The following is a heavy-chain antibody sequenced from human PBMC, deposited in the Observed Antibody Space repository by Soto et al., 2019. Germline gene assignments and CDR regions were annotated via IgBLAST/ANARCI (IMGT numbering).Heavy chain of an antibody. CDR3: ATVATNSYNWLDP. Sequence: GGSLRLSCASSGCTFSTFWMHLVRQAPGKGLEWVSRINSDGSKTTYADSVKGRFTISRDNAENTVYLQMNSLRGEDTAVYYCATVATNSYNWLDPWGQGTLVTVSS. CDR2: INSDGSKT. D-gene: IGHD5-12*01. CDR1: GCTFSTFW. V-gene: IGHV3-74*01. J-gene: IGHJ5*02.